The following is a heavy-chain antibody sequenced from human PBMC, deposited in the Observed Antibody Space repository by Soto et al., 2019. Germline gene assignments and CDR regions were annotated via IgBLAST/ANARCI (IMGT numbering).Heavy chain of an antibody. Sequence: PGGSLRLSCAASGFTFSSYEMNWVRQAPGKGLEWVSYISSSGSTIYYADSVKGRFTISRDNAKNSLYLQMNSLRAEDTAVYYCASHGVTTTAGGGMDVWGQGTTVTVSS. D-gene: IGHD1-1*01. J-gene: IGHJ6*02. CDR2: ISSSGSTI. CDR1: GFTFSSYE. CDR3: ASHGVTTTAGGGMDV. V-gene: IGHV3-48*03.